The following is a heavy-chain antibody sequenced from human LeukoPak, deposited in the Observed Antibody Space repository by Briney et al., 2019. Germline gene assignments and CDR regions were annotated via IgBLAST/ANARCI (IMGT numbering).Heavy chain of an antibody. CDR1: GFTFSSYG. CDR2: IRYDGSNK. J-gene: IGHJ6*03. CDR3: AKDSVDYDSSGYYYAPYYYYYMAV. V-gene: IGHV3-30*02. Sequence: SGGSLRLSCAASGFTFSSYGMHWVRQAPGKGLEWVAFIRYDGSNKYYADSVKGRFTISRDNSKNTLYLQMNSLRAEDKDVYYCAKDSVDYDSSGYYYAPYYYYYMAVWGKGTTVTVSS. D-gene: IGHD3-22*01.